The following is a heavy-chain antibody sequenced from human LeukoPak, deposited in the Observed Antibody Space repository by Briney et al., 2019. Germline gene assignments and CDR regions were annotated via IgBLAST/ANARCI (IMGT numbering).Heavy chain of an antibody. CDR1: GFTFSSYE. Sequence: PGGSLRLSCAASGFTFSSYEMNWVRQAPGKGLEWVSYTSSSGSTIYYADSVKGRFTISRDNAKNSLYLQMNSLRAGDTAVYYCARDFQNNKWYDGPGYYLDYWGQGNLVTVTS. D-gene: IGHD1/OR15-1a*01. CDR2: TSSSGSTI. V-gene: IGHV3-48*03. CDR3: ARDFQNNKWYDGPGYYLDY. J-gene: IGHJ4*02.